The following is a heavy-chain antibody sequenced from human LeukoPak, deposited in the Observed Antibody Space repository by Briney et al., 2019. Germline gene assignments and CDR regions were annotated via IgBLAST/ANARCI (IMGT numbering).Heavy chain of an antibody. V-gene: IGHV3-23*01. CDR3: ARDRDVPAIGMDV. CDR1: GFTFSSYA. Sequence: GGSLRLSCAASGFTFSSYAMNWVRQAPGKGLEWVSAISGSGGSTYYPDSVKGRFTISRDNAKNSLYLQMNSLRAEDTAVYYCARDRDVPAIGMDVWGQGTTVTVSS. J-gene: IGHJ6*02. CDR2: ISGSGGST.